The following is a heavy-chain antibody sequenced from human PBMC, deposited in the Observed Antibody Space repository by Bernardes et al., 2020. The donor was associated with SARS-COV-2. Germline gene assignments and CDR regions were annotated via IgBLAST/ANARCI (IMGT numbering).Heavy chain of an antibody. J-gene: IGHJ6*02. Sequence: FLRLSCAGSGFDFSDYWMTWVRQAPGKGLEWVANIKRDGSETYYVDSVKGRFTISRDNAKNLVFLQMNSLRAEDTAVFYCVRSAGMDVWGQGTMVTVSS. V-gene: IGHV3-7*03. CDR2: IKRDGSET. CDR3: VRSAGMDV. CDR1: GFDFSDYW.